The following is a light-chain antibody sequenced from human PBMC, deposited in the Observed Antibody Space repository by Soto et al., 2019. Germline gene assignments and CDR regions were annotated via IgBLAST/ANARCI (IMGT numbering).Light chain of an antibody. CDR3: STYTATNTLV. CDR2: GVS. V-gene: IGLV2-14*01. CDR1: SSDVGDYNY. J-gene: IGLJ2*01. Sequence: QSALTQPASVSGSPGQSITISCTGTSSDVGDYNYVSWYQQHPGKAPKLIIYGVSNRPSGISNRFSGSKSGNTASLTVSGRQAEDEADYSCSTYTATNTLVFGGGTKLNVL.